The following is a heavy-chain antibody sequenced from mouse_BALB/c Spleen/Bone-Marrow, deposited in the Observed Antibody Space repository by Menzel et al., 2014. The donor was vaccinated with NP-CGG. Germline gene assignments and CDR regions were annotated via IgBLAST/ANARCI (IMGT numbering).Heavy chain of an antibody. CDR2: IRNKANGYTA. V-gene: IGHV7-3*02. J-gene: IGHJ1*01. CDR3: ARDEKVRIYWYFDV. Sequence: EVHLVESGGGLVQPGGSLRLSCATSGFTFTEYYMSWVRQPPGKALEWLGFIRNKANGYTAEYSASVKGRFTISRDNSQSILYLQMNTLRAEDSATYYCARDEKVRIYWYFDVWGAGTTVTVSS. D-gene: IGHD2-14*01. CDR1: GFTFTEYY.